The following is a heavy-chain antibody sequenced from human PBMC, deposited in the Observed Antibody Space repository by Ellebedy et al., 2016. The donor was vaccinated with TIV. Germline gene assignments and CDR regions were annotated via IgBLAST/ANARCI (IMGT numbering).Heavy chain of an antibody. Sequence: GGSPRLSXLASAFTFNNDWMAWVRQVPGKGLEWVALINPDGSQREYVDSVKGRFTISRDNAQNSLYLQMNSLRAEDTALYYCARDPFNGALDYWGQGTLVTVSS. V-gene: IGHV3-7*01. CDR2: INPDGSQR. D-gene: IGHD4-17*01. CDR1: AFTFNNDW. J-gene: IGHJ4*02. CDR3: ARDPFNGALDY.